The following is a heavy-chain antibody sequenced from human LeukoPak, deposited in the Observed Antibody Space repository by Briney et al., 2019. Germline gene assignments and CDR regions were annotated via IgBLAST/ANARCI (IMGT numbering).Heavy chain of an antibody. V-gene: IGHV1-2*02. CDR2: INPNSGGT. D-gene: IGHD3-10*01. Sequence: ASVKVSCKASGYTFSGYYMHWVRQAPGQGREWVGWINPNSGGTNYAQKFQGRVTLTRDTSISTAYMELSGARYDATGLCFCVRDLAGAAGLHLGYWGEGTLVTVSS. CDR3: VRDLAGAAGLHLGY. J-gene: IGHJ4*02. CDR1: GYTFSGYY.